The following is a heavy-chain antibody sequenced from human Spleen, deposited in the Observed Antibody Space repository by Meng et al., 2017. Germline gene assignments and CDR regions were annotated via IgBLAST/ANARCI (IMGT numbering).Heavy chain of an antibody. Sequence: QVQLQVSGPGLVEPSQTLSLTCTVSGGSMSSGNYYWSWIRQPPGKGLEWIGYIHHSGSAYYNPSLKSRVSISVDTSKNQFSLNLNSMTAAGTAVYYCASFDHIPRRNYFDYWGQGTLVTFSS. V-gene: IGHV4-30-4*01. CDR3: ASFDHIPRRNYFDY. D-gene: IGHD2-21*01. CDR1: GGSMSSGNYY. J-gene: IGHJ4*02. CDR2: IHHSGSA.